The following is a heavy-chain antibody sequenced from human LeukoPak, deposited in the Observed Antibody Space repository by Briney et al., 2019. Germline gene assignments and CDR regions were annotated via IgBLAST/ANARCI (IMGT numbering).Heavy chain of an antibody. Sequence: PGRSLRLSCAASGFTFSSYAMSWVRQAPGKGLEWVSAISGSGGSTYYADSVKGRFTISRDNSKNTLYLQMNSLRAEDTAVYYCAKDNVDTADKYYFDYWGQGTLVTVSS. CDR1: GFTFSSYA. V-gene: IGHV3-23*01. CDR2: ISGSGGST. CDR3: AKDNVDTADKYYFDY. J-gene: IGHJ4*02. D-gene: IGHD5-18*01.